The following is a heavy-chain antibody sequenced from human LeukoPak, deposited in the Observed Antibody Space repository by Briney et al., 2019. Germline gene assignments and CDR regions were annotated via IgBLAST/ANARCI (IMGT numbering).Heavy chain of an antibody. CDR3: ARSQVTIFGVGSLDY. CDR1: GGTFSSYA. V-gene: IGHV1-69*04. Sequence: SVKVSCKASGGTFSSYAISWVRQAPGQGLEWMGRIIPILGIANYAQKFQGRVTITADKSTSTAYMELSSLRSEDTAVYYCARSQVTIFGVGSLDYWGQGTLVTVSS. CDR2: IIPILGIA. D-gene: IGHD3-3*01. J-gene: IGHJ4*02.